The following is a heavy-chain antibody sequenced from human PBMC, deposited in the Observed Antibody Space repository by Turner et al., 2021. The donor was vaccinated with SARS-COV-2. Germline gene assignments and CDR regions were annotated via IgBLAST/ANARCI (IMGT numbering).Heavy chain of an antibody. CDR1: GFTFSTYA. CDR3: ARDYSSSSYLVSWFDP. CDR2: IWYDGSNK. V-gene: IGHV3-33*01. Sequence: QVQLVESGGGVVQPGRSLRLSCAASGFTFSTYAMHWVRQAPGKGLEWVAVIWYDGSNKFYVDSVKGRFTISRDKSKNTLYLQMNSLRAEDTAVYYCARDYSSSSYLVSWFDPWGQGTLVTVSS. D-gene: IGHD6-6*01. J-gene: IGHJ5*02.